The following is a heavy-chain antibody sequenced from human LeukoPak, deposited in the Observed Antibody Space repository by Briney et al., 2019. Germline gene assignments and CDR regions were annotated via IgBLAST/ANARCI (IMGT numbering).Heavy chain of an antibody. D-gene: IGHD6-13*01. CDR2: INRDGSST. V-gene: IGHV3-74*01. CDR3: ARRSPLYRSSWYYFDY. CDR1: GFTLSSHW. Sequence: GGSLRLSCAASGFTLSSHWMHWVRQAPGKGLVWVSLINRDGSSTTYADSVKGRFTISRDNAKNTLYLQMNSLRAEDTAVYYCARRSPLYRSSWYYFDYWGQGTLVTVSS. J-gene: IGHJ4*02.